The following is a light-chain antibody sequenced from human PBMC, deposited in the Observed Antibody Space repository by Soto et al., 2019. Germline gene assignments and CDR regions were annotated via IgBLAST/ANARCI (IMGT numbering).Light chain of an antibody. CDR3: QSYDSSAVV. V-gene: IGLV6-57*04. CDR2: EDN. CDR1: SGSIVSNY. Sequence: NFMLTQPHSVSESPGKTVTISCTRSSGSIVSNYVQWYQQRPGSAPTTVIYEDNQRPSGVPDRFSGSTDGSSNSASLTISGLQTEDEADYYCQSYDSSAVVFGGGTKLTVL. J-gene: IGLJ2*01.